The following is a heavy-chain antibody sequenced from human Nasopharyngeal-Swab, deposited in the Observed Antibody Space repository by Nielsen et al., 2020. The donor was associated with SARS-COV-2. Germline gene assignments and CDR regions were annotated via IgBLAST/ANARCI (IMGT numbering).Heavy chain of an antibody. CDR1: GYTFTGYY. Sequence: ASVKVSCKASGYTFTGYYMHWVRQAPGQGLEWMGWINPNSGGTNYAQKFQGRVTMTRDTSISTAYMELSRLRSDDTAVYYCVRDGNGGGYYYYGMDVWGQGTTVTVSS. J-gene: IGHJ6*02. D-gene: IGHD4-23*01. CDR3: VRDGNGGGYYYYGMDV. CDR2: INPNSGGT. V-gene: IGHV1-2*02.